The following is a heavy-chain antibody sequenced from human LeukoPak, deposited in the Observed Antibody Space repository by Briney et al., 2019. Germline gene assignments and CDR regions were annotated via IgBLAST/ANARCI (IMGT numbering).Heavy chain of an antibody. CDR3: ARDSCGSGRPNDAFDI. V-gene: IGHV4-59*01. CDR2: IYYSGST. J-gene: IGHJ3*02. D-gene: IGHD3-10*01. Sequence: PSETLSLTCTVSGGTISSYYWSWIRQPPGKGLEWMGYIYYSGSTNYNPSLKSRVTISVDTSKNQFSLKLSSVTAADTAVYYCARDSCGSGRPNDAFDIWGQGTMVTVSS. CDR1: GGTISSYY.